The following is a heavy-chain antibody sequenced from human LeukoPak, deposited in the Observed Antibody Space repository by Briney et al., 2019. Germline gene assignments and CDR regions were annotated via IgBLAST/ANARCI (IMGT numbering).Heavy chain of an antibody. Sequence: GASVKVSCKASGYTFTSYGISWVRQAPGQGLEWMGWISAYNGNTNYAQKLQGRVTMTTDTSTSTAYMGLRSLRSDDTAVYYCARGATYYYDSSGYYLDYWGQGTLVTVSS. V-gene: IGHV1-18*01. CDR2: ISAYNGNT. CDR1: GYTFTSYG. J-gene: IGHJ4*02. D-gene: IGHD3-22*01. CDR3: ARGATYYYDSSGYYLDY.